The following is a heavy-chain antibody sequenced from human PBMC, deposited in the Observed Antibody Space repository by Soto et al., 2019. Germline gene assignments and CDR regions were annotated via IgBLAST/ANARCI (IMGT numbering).Heavy chain of an antibody. D-gene: IGHD6-19*01. CDR2: INPNSGGT. CDR1: GYTFTGYY. CDR3: AREYSSGWYKDGDFDY. J-gene: IGHJ4*02. V-gene: IGHV1-2*04. Sequence: SVKVSCKASGYTFTGYYMHWVRQAPGQGLEWMGWINPNSGGTNYAQKFQGWVTMTRDTSISTAYMELSRLRSDDTAVYYCAREYSSGWYKDGDFDYWGQGTLVTVSS.